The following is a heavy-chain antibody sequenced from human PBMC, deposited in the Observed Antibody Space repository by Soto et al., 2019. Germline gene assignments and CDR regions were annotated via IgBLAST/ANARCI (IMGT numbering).Heavy chain of an antibody. V-gene: IGHV3-23*01. J-gene: IGHJ4*02. CDR1: GFTFSSYG. Sequence: GGSLRLSCAASGFTFSSYGMSWVRQVSGKGLEWVSAISGSGRHTYYADSLKGPFTISRDNSKSTLYLQIDNLRAEDTAVYYCAKDRGVLGGVAGMLDFWGQGTLVTVSS. D-gene: IGHD6-19*01. CDR2: ISGSGRHT. CDR3: AKDRGVLGGVAGMLDF.